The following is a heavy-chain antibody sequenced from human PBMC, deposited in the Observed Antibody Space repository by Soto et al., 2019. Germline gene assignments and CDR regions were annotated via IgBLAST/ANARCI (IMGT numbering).Heavy chain of an antibody. D-gene: IGHD1-26*01. CDR2: IYYSGST. CDR3: ARDRVRATAGMDG. CDR1: GGSISSGGYY. J-gene: IGHJ6*02. Sequence: PSETLSLTCTVSGGSISSGGYYWSWIRQHPGKGLEWIGYIYYSGSTYYNPSLKSRVTISVDTSKNQFSLKLSSVTAADTAVYYCARDRVRATAGMDGWGQGITVTVSS. V-gene: IGHV4-31*03.